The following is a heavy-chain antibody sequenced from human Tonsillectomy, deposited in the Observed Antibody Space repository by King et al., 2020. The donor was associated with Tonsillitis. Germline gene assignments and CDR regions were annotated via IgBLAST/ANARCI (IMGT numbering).Heavy chain of an antibody. CDR2: IRSKATSYAA. D-gene: IGHD2-21*02. Sequence: VQLVESGGGLVQPGGSLKLSCAASGFTFSGSAMHWGRQASGKELEWVGGIRSKATSYAAAYAASVKGRFTISRDDSKNTAYLQMNSLKTDDTAVYYCTKSGNCGGDCYYDYWGQGTLVTVSS. CDR1: GFTFSGSA. CDR3: TKSGNCGGDCYYDY. V-gene: IGHV3-73*02. J-gene: IGHJ4*02.